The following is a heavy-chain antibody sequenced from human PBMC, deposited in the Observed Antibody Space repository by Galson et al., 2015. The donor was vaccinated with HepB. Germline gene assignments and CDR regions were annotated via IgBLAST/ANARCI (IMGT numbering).Heavy chain of an antibody. V-gene: IGHV3-23*01. CDR2: ISGSGIGK. D-gene: IGHD6-19*01. CDR3: AKIVPGFTPIPTKVSQDSGVGG. J-gene: IGHJ6*02. CDR1: GFTFRSYA. Sequence: SLRLSCAASGFTFRSYAMSWVRQAPGKGLEWVSAISGSGIGKYYADSVKGRFTISRDNSKNTVYLQMNRLRAEDTALYSCAKIVPGFTPIPTKVSQDSGVGGWGQGTTVTVSS.